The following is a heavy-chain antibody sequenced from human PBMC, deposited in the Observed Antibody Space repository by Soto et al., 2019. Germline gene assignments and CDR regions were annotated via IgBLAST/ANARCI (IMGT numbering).Heavy chain of an antibody. CDR3: ATYQKDIVVVPAAKGLDYYYYYMDV. D-gene: IGHD2-2*01. V-gene: IGHV1-69*02. CDR2: IIPILGIA. CDR1: GGTFSSYT. Sequence: ASVKVSCKASGGTFSSYTISWVRQAPGQGLEWMGRIIPILGIANYAQKFQGRVTITADKSTSTAYMELRSLRSEDTAVYYCATYQKDIVVVPAAKGLDYYYYYMDVWGKGTTVTVSS. J-gene: IGHJ6*03.